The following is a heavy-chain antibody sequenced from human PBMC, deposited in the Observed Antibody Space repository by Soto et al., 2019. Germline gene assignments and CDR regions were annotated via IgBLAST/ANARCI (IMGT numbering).Heavy chain of an antibody. CDR1: GGTSRSLS. Sequence: QVQLVQSGAEVEKPGSSVKVSCKASGGTSRSLSITWVRQAPGQGLEWMGGITPLFGIPNYPQKFQGSLTITADKSTGTAYLELSSLRSEDTAVYYCARDTHSAGGWFDTWGRGTLVTVSS. J-gene: IGHJ5*02. D-gene: IGHD2-15*01. V-gene: IGHV1-69*17. CDR2: ITPLFGIP. CDR3: ARDTHSAGGWFDT.